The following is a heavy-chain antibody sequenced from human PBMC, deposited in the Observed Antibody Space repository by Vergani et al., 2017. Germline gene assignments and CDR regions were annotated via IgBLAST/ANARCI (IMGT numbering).Heavy chain of an antibody. CDR2: ISGSGGST. D-gene: IGHD3-3*01. Sequence: EVQLLESGGGLVQPGGSLRLSCAASGFTFSIYAMSWVRQAPGKGLEWVSAISGSGGSTYYADSVKGRFTISRDNSKNTLYLQMNSLRAEDTAVYYCAKDKPGFYDFWSGYYAANDAFDIWGQGTMVTVSS. J-gene: IGHJ3*02. CDR1: GFTFSIYA. V-gene: IGHV3-23*01. CDR3: AKDKPGFYDFWSGYYAANDAFDI.